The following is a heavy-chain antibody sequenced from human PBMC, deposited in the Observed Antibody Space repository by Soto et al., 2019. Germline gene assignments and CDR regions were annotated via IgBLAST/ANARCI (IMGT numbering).Heavy chain of an antibody. CDR2: ISGSGGST. Sequence: EVQLLESGGGLVQPGGSLRLSCAASGFTFSSYAMSWVRQAPGKGLEWVSAISGSGGSTYYADSVKGRFTISRDNSKNTLYLQMNSLRAEDTAVYYWAKVNALLSDAFDILGQGTMVTVSS. CDR3: AKVNALLSDAFDI. D-gene: IGHD3-10*01. J-gene: IGHJ3*02. CDR1: GFTFSSYA. V-gene: IGHV3-23*01.